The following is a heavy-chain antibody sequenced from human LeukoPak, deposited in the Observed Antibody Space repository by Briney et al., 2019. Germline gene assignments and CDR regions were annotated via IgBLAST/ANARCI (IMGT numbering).Heavy chain of an antibody. D-gene: IGHD1-26*01. CDR2: IYYSGST. J-gene: IGHJ3*02. CDR1: GGSISSGGYY. Sequence: SETLSLTCTVSGGSISSGGYYWSWIRQHPGKGLEWIGYIYYSGSTYYNPSLKSRVTISVDTSKNQFSLKLSSVTAADTAVYYCARDKTPLVGATRGPNAFDIWGQGTMVTVSS. CDR3: ARDKTPLVGATRGPNAFDI. V-gene: IGHV4-31*03.